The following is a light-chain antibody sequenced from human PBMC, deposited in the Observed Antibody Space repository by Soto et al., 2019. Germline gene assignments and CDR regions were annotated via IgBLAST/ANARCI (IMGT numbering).Light chain of an antibody. J-gene: IGKJ4*02. CDR2: AAS. V-gene: IGKV1-39*01. CDR3: QQGYSTPLT. Sequence: IQMTQSPSSLSALVGDIVTITCRASQSSSNYLNWYQQKPGKAPKLLIYAASSLQSGVPSRFSGSGSGTNVTLTISSLQPEDFATDYCQQGYSTPLTVGGGTKVEI. CDR1: QSSSNY.